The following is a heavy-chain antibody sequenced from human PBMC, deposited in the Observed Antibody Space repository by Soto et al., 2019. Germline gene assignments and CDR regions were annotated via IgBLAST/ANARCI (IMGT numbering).Heavy chain of an antibody. Sequence: QVQLQESGPGLVKPSETLSLTCGVSGGSISTYYWSWIRQPPGKGLEWMGYIFYSGNTNYNPSLKSRVTSSVDTSKNLFSLKLSAVTAADTAVYYCARGVRDSDWFFDLWGRGTLVAVSS. J-gene: IGHJ2*01. V-gene: IGHV4-59*01. D-gene: IGHD3-22*01. CDR1: GGSISTYY. CDR2: IFYSGNT. CDR3: ARGVRDSDWFFDL.